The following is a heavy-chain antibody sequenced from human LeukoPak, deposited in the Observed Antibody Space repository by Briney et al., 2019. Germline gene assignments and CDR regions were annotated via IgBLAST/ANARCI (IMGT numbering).Heavy chain of an antibody. V-gene: IGHV4-39*07. D-gene: IGHD4-17*01. Sequence: KASETLSLTCTVSGGSISSSSYYWGWIRQPPGKGLEWNGNIYYSGITYYNPSLKSRVTISVDTSKKQFSLKLTSVTAADTAVYYCARGRGDYEFILHNWFDPWGQGTLVTVSS. CDR2: IYYSGIT. CDR1: GGSISSSSYY. CDR3: ARGRGDYEFILHNWFDP. J-gene: IGHJ5*02.